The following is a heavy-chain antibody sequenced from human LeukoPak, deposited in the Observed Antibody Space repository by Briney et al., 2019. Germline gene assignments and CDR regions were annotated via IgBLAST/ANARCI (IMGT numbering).Heavy chain of an antibody. J-gene: IGHJ5*02. Sequence: ASVKVSCKASGYTFTGYYMHWVRQAPGQGLEGMGWINPNSGGTNYAQKFQGRVTMTRDTSISTAYMELSRLRSDDTAVYYCAREATDDFWSGYPNWFDPWGQGTLVTVSS. CDR1: GYTFTGYY. D-gene: IGHD3-3*01. V-gene: IGHV1-2*02. CDR3: AREATDDFWSGYPNWFDP. CDR2: INPNSGGT.